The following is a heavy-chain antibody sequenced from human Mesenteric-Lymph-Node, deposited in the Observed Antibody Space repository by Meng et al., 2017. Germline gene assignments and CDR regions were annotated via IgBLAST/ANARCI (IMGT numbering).Heavy chain of an antibody. D-gene: IGHD4-17*01. V-gene: IGHV1-2*06. J-gene: IGHJ3*02. CDR1: GYTFTDYY. CDR2: INADSGVT. Sequence: ASVKVSCKASGYTFTDYYVHWVRQAPGQGPEWMGRINADSGVTNYAQKLQGRVTMTRDTSISTAYMELSRLRSDDTAMYYCARVPGYGDYVSAFDIWGQGTMVTVSS. CDR3: ARVPGYGDYVSAFDI.